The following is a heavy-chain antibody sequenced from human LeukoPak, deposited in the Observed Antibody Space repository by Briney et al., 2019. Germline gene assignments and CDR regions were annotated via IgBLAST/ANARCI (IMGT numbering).Heavy chain of an antibody. CDR1: GYSICSGYY. J-gene: IGHJ4*02. CDR2: IYHSGST. Sequence: SETLSLTCTVSGYSICSGYYWGWIRQPPGKGLEWIGSIYHSGSTYYNPSLKSRVTISVDTSKNQFSLKLSSVTAADTAVYYCASELSGGRWTTDYWGQGTLVTVSS. D-gene: IGHD3-10*01. V-gene: IGHV4-38-2*02. CDR3: ASELSGGRWTTDY.